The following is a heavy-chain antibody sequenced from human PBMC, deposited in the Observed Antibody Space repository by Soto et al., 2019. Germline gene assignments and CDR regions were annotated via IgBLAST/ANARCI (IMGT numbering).Heavy chain of an antibody. D-gene: IGHD6-6*01. Sequence: QVQLVQSGAEVKKPGSSVKVSCKASGGTFSSYAISWVRQAPGQGLEWMGGIIPIFGTANYAQKFQGRVTITADESTSTAYMELSSLRSEDTAVYYCARGYTAARPGGYYYGMDVWAKGPRSPSP. CDR1: GGTFSSYA. CDR2: IIPIFGTA. J-gene: IGHJ6*02. CDR3: ARGYTAARPGGYYYGMDV. V-gene: IGHV1-69*01.